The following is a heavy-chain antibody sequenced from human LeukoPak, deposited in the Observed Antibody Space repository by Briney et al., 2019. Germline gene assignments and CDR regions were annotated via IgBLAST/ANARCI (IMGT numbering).Heavy chain of an antibody. J-gene: IGHJ4*02. CDR3: ARTVGAAKRLDY. Sequence: SETLSLTCTVSGGSISSYYWGWIRQPPGKGLEWIGSIYYSGSTYYNPSLKSRVTISVDTSKNQFSLKLSSVTAADTAVYYCARTVGAAKRLDYWGQGTLVTVSS. CDR2: IYYSGST. V-gene: IGHV4-39*01. D-gene: IGHD1-26*01. CDR1: GGSISSYY.